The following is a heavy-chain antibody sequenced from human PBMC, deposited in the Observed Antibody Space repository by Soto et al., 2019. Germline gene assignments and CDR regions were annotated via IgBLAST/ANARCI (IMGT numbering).Heavy chain of an antibody. D-gene: IGHD2-15*01. CDR1: GYTFTSYG. CDR3: ARGPVNFGYCSGGSCLVREYFQH. Sequence: QVQLVQSGAEVKKPGASVKVSCKASGYTFTSYGISWVRQAPGQGLEWMGWISAYNGNTNYAQKLQGRVTMTTDTSTSTAYMELRSMRSDDTAVYYCARGPVNFGYCSGGSCLVREYFQHWGQGSLVTVSS. J-gene: IGHJ1*01. CDR2: ISAYNGNT. V-gene: IGHV1-18*01.